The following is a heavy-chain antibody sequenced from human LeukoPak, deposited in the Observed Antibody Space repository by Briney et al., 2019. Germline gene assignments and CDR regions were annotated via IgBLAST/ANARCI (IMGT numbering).Heavy chain of an antibody. CDR1: GGSISSGNYY. V-gene: IGHV4-31*03. J-gene: IGHJ4*02. D-gene: IGHD6-13*01. CDR3: ARTLAAAGFRYFDY. Sequence: TSETLSLTCTVSGGSISSGNYYWSWIRQHPGKGLEWIGYIYYSGSTYYNPSLKSRVTISVDTSENQFSLKLSSVTAADTAVYYCARTLAAAGFRYFDYWGQGTLVTVSS. CDR2: IYYSGST.